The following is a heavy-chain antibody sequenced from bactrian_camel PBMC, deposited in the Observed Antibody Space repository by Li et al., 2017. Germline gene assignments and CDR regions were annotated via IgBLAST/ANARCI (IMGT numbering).Heavy chain of an antibody. CDR2: IDRDGGT. J-gene: IGHJ4*01. CDR3: AADVPDTVWLGYTPLGCEVGKDEYNY. CDR1: RYALRSDC. Sequence: HVQLVESGGDSVRPGGSLRLACVVSRYALRSDCRGWFRQAPRKEREGVAAIDRDGGTNYAESVKGRFTISEDKAKNTVYLQMDSLKPEDTAVYYCAADVPDTVWLGYTPLGCEVGKDEYNYWGQGTQVTVS. D-gene: IGHD1*01. V-gene: IGHV3S53*01.